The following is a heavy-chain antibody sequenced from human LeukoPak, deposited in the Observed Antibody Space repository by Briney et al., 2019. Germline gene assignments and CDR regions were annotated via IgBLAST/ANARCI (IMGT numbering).Heavy chain of an antibody. V-gene: IGHV3-23*01. J-gene: IGHJ4*02. CDR2: IYGSGGCT. CDR1: GFTFNTYA. D-gene: IGHD6-19*01. CDR3: AKTTVGYSSGRFPGWPADC. Sequence: GGSLRLSCAASGFTFNTYAISWVRQAPGKGLEWVSGIYGSGGCTYYADSVKGRFTISRDNSKNTVYLQMNSLTVDDTAVYYCAKTTVGYSSGRFPGWPADCWGQGTLVTVSS.